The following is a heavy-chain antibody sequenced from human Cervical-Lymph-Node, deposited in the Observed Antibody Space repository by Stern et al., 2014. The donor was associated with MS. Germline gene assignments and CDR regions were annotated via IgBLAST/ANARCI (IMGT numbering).Heavy chain of an antibody. D-gene: IGHD2-15*01. CDR1: EYTHNNYL. Sequence: VQLVESGSEVKKPGASVKVSCKASEYTHNNYLIHWVRQAPGQRHDWMGVINPSGATNYAQKVQDRVTMTTDASTSTFYMELSRLRSEDTAVYYCAVRYCSGGRCYSVPDVWGQGTTVIVSS. V-gene: IGHV1-46*02. J-gene: IGHJ6*02. CDR2: INPSGAT. CDR3: AVRYCSGGRCYSVPDV.